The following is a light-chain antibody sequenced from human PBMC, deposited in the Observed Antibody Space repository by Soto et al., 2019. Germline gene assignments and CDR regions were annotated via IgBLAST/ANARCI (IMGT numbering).Light chain of an antibody. CDR2: AAS. CDR1: QSISSY. Sequence: DIQMTQSPSSLSASVGDRVTVTCRASQSISSYLNWYQQKPGKAPKLLIYAASSLQSGVPSRFSGSGPGTDFTLTISSLQPEDFATYYCQQSYSTLGFGQGTRLEIK. J-gene: IGKJ5*01. CDR3: QQSYSTLG. V-gene: IGKV1-39*01.